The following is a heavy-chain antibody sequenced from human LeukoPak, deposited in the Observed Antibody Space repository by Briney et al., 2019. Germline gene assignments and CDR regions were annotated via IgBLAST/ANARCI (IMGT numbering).Heavy chain of an antibody. CDR3: ARHENPDYGDYRGEYGMDV. D-gene: IGHD4-17*01. CDR2: IYYSGST. J-gene: IGHJ6*02. V-gene: IGHV4-39*01. Sequence: SETLSLTCTVSGGSISSSSYYWGWIRQPPGKGLEWIGSIYYSGSTYYNPSLKSRVTISVDTSKNQFSLKLSSVTAADTAVYYCARHENPDYGDYRGEYGMDVWGQGTTVTVSS. CDR1: GGSISSSSYY.